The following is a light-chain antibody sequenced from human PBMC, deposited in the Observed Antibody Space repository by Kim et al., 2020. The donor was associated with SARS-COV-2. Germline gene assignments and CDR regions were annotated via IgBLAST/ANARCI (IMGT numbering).Light chain of an antibody. CDR1: NSNIGSNS. CDR2: SNN. CDR3: AAWDDSLNGYV. Sequence: QLVLTQPPSASGTPGQRVTISCSGSNSNIGSNSVNWYQHLPGTAPKVLIYSNNQRPSGVPDRFSASKSGSSASLAISGLQSEDEADYYCAAWDDSLNGYVFATGTKVTVL. V-gene: IGLV1-44*01. J-gene: IGLJ1*01.